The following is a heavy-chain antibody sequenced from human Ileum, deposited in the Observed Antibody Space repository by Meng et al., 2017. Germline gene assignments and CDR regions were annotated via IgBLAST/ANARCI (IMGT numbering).Heavy chain of an antibody. CDR1: GFTLRSRW. J-gene: IGHJ4*02. CDR3: TRDFDSGYGL. V-gene: IGHV3-74*01. Sequence: EWRLGESGGGLVQRGGSLSLSVFASGFTLRSRWMHWVRQAPGKGLVWVSRIRPDGSTTAFADSVEGRFTISRDNAKNTLYLQLNSLRGEDTAVYYCTRDFDSGYGLWGQGTLVTVSS. D-gene: IGHD5-12*01. CDR2: IRPDGSTT.